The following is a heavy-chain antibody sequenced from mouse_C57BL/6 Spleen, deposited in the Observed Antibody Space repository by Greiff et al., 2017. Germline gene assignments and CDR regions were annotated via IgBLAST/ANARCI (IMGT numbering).Heavy chain of an antibody. V-gene: IGHV1-54*01. J-gene: IGHJ3*01. CDR2: INPGSGGT. Sequence: SGAELVRPGTSVKVSCKASGYAFTNYLIEWVKQRPGQGLEWIGVINPGSGGTNYNEKFKGKATLTADKSSSTAYMQLSSLTSEDSAVYFCARHYGSSLFAYWGQGTLVTVAA. CDR1: GYAFTNYL. CDR3: ARHYGSSLFAY. D-gene: IGHD1-1*01.